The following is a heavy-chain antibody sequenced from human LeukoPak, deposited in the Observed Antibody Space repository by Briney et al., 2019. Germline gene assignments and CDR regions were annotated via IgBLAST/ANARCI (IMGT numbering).Heavy chain of an antibody. D-gene: IGHD6-19*01. Sequence: ASVKVSCKASVYTFTSYGITWVRQAPGQGLEWMGRISAYNGNTNYAQKLQGRVTMTADTSTSTASMELRSLRSDDTAVYYCARCLAVGAADDYWGQGTLLTVSS. CDR1: VYTFTSYG. CDR3: ARCLAVGAADDY. CDR2: ISAYNGNT. V-gene: IGHV1-18*01. J-gene: IGHJ4*02.